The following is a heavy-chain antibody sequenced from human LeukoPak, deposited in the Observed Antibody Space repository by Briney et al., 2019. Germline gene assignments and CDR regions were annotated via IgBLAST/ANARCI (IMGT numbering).Heavy chain of an antibody. D-gene: IGHD6-13*01. CDR1: GFTFSDYI. V-gene: IGHV3-48*04. J-gene: IGHJ3*02. CDR2: ISSSGGTI. Sequence: GGSLRLSCAASGFTFSDYIINWVRQAPGKGLEWISYISSSGGTIYYADSVKGRFTISRDNTDNSLFLQMNSLRAEDTAVYYCARLGSSSWGGAFDIWGQGTMVTVSS. CDR3: ARLGSSSWGGAFDI.